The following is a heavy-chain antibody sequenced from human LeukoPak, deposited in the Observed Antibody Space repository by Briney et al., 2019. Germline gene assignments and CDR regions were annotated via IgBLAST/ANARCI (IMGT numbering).Heavy chain of an antibody. V-gene: IGHV4-34*01. CDR2: INHSGST. J-gene: IGHJ4*02. CDR3: ARGRISITGTTMGRYFDY. D-gene: IGHD1-20*01. Sequence: SETLSLTCAVYGGCFSGCYWSWIRQPPGKGLEWIGEINHSGSTNCNPSLKSRVTISVDTSKNQFSLKLSSVTAADTAVYYCARGRISITGTTMGRYFDYWGQGTLVTVSS. CDR1: GGCFSGCY.